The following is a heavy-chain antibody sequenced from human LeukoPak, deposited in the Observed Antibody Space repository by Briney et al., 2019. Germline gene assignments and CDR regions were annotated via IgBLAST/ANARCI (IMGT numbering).Heavy chain of an antibody. Sequence: ASVKVSCKASGYTFTSYDINWVRQATGQGLEWMGWMNPNSGNTGYAQKFQGRVTMNRNTSISTAYMELSSLRSEDTAVYYCARGREYYYGSRLDYWGQGTLVTVSS. CDR1: GYTFTSYD. J-gene: IGHJ4*02. CDR2: MNPNSGNT. V-gene: IGHV1-8*01. CDR3: ARGREYYYGSRLDY. D-gene: IGHD3-10*01.